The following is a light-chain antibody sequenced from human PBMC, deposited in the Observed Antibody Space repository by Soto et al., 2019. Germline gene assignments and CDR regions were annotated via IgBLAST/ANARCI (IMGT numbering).Light chain of an antibody. CDR3: SSYTSSIVV. CDR1: SSDVGGYNY. CDR2: DVS. J-gene: IGLJ2*01. V-gene: IGLV2-14*01. Sequence: QSVLTQPASVSGSPGQSLTLSCTGTSSDVGGYNYVSWYQQHPGKAPKLMIYDVSNRPSGVSNRFSGSKSGNTASLTISGLQAEDEADYYCSSYTSSIVVFGGGTKLTVL.